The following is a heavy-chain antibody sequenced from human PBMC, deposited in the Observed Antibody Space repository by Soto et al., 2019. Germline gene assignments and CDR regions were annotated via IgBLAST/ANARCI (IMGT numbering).Heavy chain of an antibody. Sequence: PGESLKISCQASGYTFTDYWIGWVRQMPGKGLELMGIIYPFDSDTKYSPSFEGQVTISADKSSSTAYLQWSSLKASDTAMYYWARLVLDYSTSSHDAFDTWGEGIMVTVSS. J-gene: IGHJ3*02. D-gene: IGHD6-6*01. V-gene: IGHV5-51*01. CDR2: IYPFDSDT. CDR1: GYTFTDYW. CDR3: ARLVLDYSTSSHDAFDT.